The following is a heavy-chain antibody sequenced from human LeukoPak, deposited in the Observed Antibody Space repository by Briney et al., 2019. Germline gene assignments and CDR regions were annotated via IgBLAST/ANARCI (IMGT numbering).Heavy chain of an antibody. D-gene: IGHD3-22*01. CDR3: ARYVGSSGYFFDY. CDR1: GGSISSGGYS. J-gene: IGHJ4*02. V-gene: IGHV4-30-2*01. Sequence: SQTLSLTCAVSGGSISSGGYSWSWIRQPPGKGLEWIGYIYHSGSTYYNPSLKSRVTISVDRSKNQFSLKLSSVTAADTAVYYCARYVGSSGYFFDYWGQGTLVTVSS. CDR2: IYHSGST.